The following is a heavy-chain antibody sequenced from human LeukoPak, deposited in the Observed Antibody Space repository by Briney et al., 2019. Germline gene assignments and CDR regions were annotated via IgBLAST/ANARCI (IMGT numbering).Heavy chain of an antibody. Sequence: GGSLRLSCAASGFTFSSYWMSWVRQAPGRGLEWVSGISWSGATIGYADSVKGRFTISRDNAKNSLYLQMNSLRVEDTALYYCAKDIRRWLQLLASWGQGTLVTVSS. J-gene: IGHJ4*02. CDR1: GFTFSSYW. CDR3: AKDIRRWLQLLAS. V-gene: IGHV3-9*01. CDR2: ISWSGATI. D-gene: IGHD5-24*01.